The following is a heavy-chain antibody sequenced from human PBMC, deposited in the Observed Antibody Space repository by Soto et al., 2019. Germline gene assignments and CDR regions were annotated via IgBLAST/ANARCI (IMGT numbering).Heavy chain of an antibody. CDR2: NYHSGTT. CDR1: GVTISTYY. CDR3: VREAYIGYGHAIDH. Sequence: KASETLSLTCAVSGVTISTYYWSWIRQPPGKGLEWIGYNYHSGTTNYNPSLKSRGTISVDTSKNQFSLRLTSVTAADTAIYYCVREAYIGYGHAIDHWGQGTLVTVSS. D-gene: IGHD5-12*01. V-gene: IGHV4-59*01. J-gene: IGHJ4*02.